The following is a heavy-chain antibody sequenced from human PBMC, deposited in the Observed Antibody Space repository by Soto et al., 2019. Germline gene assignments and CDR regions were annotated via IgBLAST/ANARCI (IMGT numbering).Heavy chain of an antibody. CDR2: ISYDGSNK. V-gene: IGHV3-30-3*01. CDR3: AREVVVFGVIIPTPMDV. J-gene: IGHJ6*02. CDR1: GFTFSSYA. Sequence: GSLRLSCAASGFTFSSYAMHWVRQAPGKGLEWVAVISYDGSNKYYADSVKGRFTISRDNSKNTLYLQMNSLRAEDTAVYYCAREVVVFGVIIPTPMDVWGQGTTVTVSS. D-gene: IGHD3-22*01.